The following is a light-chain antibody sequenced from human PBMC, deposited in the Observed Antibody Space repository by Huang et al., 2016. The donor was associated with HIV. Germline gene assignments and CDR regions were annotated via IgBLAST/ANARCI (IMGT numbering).Light chain of an antibody. V-gene: IGKV1-NL1*01. CDR2: STS. J-gene: IGKJ1*01. CDR3: QQYYTSPT. Sequence: DIQMTQSPSSLSAFVGDTVTITCRASQGISNSVAWYQQKPGKAPKLLLYSTSRLESGVPSRFRGGGPGTDYTLTINSLQPDDFATYYCQQYYTSPTFGQGSKVEIK. CDR1: QGISNS.